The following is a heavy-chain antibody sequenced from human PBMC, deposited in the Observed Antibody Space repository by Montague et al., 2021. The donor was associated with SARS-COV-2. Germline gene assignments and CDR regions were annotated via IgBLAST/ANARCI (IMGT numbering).Heavy chain of an antibody. V-gene: IGHV3-21*01. J-gene: IGHJ5*02. D-gene: IGHD1-14*01. CDR3: MRDPNDFNDHDQDWSDP. Sequence: SLRLSCAASGFTFSRYTMSWVRQAPGKGLEWVSSISSRSSDIYYGDSVKGRFSISRDNANSELYLQMNSLRVEDTAVYYCMRDPNDFNDHDQDWSDPWGQGTLVTVFS. CDR1: GFTFSRYT. CDR2: ISSRSSDI.